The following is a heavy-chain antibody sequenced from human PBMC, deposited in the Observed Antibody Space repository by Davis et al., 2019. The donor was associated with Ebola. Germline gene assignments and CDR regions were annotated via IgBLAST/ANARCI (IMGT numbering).Heavy chain of an antibody. CDR2: IIPILGIP. V-gene: IGHV1-69*10. CDR3: ARGRDGYGS. CDR1: GYTFPTYG. J-gene: IGHJ5*02. D-gene: IGHD5-24*01. Sequence: SVKVSCKASGYTFPTYGISWVRQAPGQGLEWMGGIIPILGIPNYAQNFQGRVTITADKSTSTAYMELSSLRSEDTAVYYCARGRDGYGSWGQGTLVTVSS.